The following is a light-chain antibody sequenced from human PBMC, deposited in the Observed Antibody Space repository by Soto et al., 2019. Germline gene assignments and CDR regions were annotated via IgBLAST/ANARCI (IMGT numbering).Light chain of an antibody. CDR2: GAS. CDR1: QTVTTD. Sequence: ESGVTKSPFTLSVHQGERATLSCRASQTVTTDLAWYQQKPGQAPRLVIHGASTRATDFPARFSGSGSGTEFTLTISSLQSEDIAVYYCHQYYTWPRTFGQGTKVDIK. CDR3: HQYYTWPRT. V-gene: IGKV3-15*01. J-gene: IGKJ1*01.